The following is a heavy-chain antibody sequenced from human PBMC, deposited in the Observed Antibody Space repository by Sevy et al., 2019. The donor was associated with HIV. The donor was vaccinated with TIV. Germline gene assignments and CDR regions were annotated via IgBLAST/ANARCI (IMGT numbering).Heavy chain of an antibody. CDR2: ISSDGVNK. Sequence: GGSLRLSCSVSGFTFNTYSFHWVRQAPGMGLEWVSVISSDGVNKYYADSVRGRFTISRDNSKSTLYLQMSNLRAGDTGVYYCARGGILVEGDDRTTPFDFWGQGTLVTVSS. V-gene: IGHV3-30-3*01. J-gene: IGHJ4*02. CDR1: GFTFNTYS. CDR3: ARGGILVEGDDRTTPFDF. D-gene: IGHD2-15*01.